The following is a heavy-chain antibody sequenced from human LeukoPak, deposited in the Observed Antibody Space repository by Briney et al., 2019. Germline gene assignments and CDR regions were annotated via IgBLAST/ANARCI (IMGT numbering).Heavy chain of an antibody. CDR3: ARARYSYGLDY. V-gene: IGHV3-21*01. J-gene: IGHJ4*02. CDR1: GFTFSGYG. Sequence: GGSLRLSCAASGFTFSGYGMNWVRQAPGKGLEWVSSISSSSSYIYYADSVKGRFTISRDNAKNSLYLQMNSLRAEDTAVYYCARARYSYGLDYWGQGTLVTVSS. CDR2: ISSSSSYI. D-gene: IGHD5-18*01.